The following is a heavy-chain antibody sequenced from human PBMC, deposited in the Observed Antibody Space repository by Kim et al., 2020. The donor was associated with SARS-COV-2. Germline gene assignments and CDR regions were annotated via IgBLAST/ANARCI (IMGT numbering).Heavy chain of an antibody. Sequence: GGSLRLSCAASGFTFSSYGMHWVRQAPGKGLEWVAVISYDGSNKYYADSVKGRFTISRDNSKNTLYLQMNSLRAEDTAVYYCARGGVWEVVIPLVCWGQGTLVTVSS. CDR1: GFTFSSYG. J-gene: IGHJ4*02. CDR2: ISYDGSNK. V-gene: IGHV3-33*05. D-gene: IGHD3-22*01. CDR3: ARGGVWEVVIPLVC.